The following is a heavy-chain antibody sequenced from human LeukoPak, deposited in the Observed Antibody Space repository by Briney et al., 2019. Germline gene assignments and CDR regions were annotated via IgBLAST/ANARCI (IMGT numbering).Heavy chain of an antibody. Sequence: GGSLRLSCAASGFTFSDYWMHWVRQAPGKGLVWVSRINSDGSSTSYADSVKGRFTVSRDNAKNTLFLQMNSLRAEDTAVYYCGIIAAVGRGPRNWGQGTLVTVSS. CDR1: GFTFSDYW. D-gene: IGHD6-25*01. J-gene: IGHJ4*02. CDR3: GIIAAVGRGPRN. CDR2: INSDGSST. V-gene: IGHV3-74*01.